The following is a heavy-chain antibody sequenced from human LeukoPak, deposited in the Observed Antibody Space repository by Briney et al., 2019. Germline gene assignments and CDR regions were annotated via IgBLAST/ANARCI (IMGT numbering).Heavy chain of an antibody. CDR1: GYSISSGYY. Sequence: SETLSLTYTVSGYSISSGYYWGWIRQPPGKGLEWIGSIYHSGSTYYNPSLKSRVTISVDTSKNQFSLKLSSVTAADTAVYYCARGTVSWGALYYFDYWGQGTLVTVSS. J-gene: IGHJ4*02. CDR3: ARGTVSWGALYYFDY. D-gene: IGHD1-26*01. CDR2: IYHSGST. V-gene: IGHV4-38-2*02.